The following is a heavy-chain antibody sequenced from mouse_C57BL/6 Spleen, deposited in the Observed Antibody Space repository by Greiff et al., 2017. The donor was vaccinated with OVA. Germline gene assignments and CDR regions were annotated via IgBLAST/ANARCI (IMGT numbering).Heavy chain of an antibody. J-gene: IGHJ1*03. V-gene: IGHV1-64*01. Sequence: QVQLKQPGAELVKPGASVKLSCKASGYTFTSYWMHWVKQRPGQGLEWIGMIHPNSGSTNYNEKFKSKATLTVDKSSSTAYMQLSSLTSEDSAVYDCARWLLGDWYFDVWGTGTTVTVSS. CDR2: IHPNSGST. D-gene: IGHD2-3*01. CDR3: ARWLLGDWYFDV. CDR1: GYTFTSYW.